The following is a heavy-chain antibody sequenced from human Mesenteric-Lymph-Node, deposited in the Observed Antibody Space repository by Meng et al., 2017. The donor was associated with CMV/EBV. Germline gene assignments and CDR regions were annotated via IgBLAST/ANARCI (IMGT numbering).Heavy chain of an antibody. V-gene: IGHV3-23*01. CDR2: ISGSGGST. CDR3: ARDQQLGSYYYYGMDV. Sequence: GGSLRLSCAASGFTFSSYAMSWVRQAPGKGLEWVSAISGSGGSTYYADSVKGRFTISRDNAKNSLYLQMNSLRAEDTAVYYCARDQQLGSYYYYGMDVWGQGTTVTVSS. CDR1: GFTFSSYA. D-gene: IGHD6-13*01. J-gene: IGHJ6*02.